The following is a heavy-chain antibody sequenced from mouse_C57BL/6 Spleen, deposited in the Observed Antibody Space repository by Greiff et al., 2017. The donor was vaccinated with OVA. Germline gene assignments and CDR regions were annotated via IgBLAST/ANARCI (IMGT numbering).Heavy chain of an antibody. J-gene: IGHJ2*01. D-gene: IGHD2-14*01. CDR1: GYSITSGYY. CDR2: ISYDGSN. CDR3: ASGYGYFDY. Sequence: EVQLVESGPGLVKPSQSLSLTCSVTGYSITSGYYWNWIRQFPGNKLEWMGYISYDGSNNYNPSLKNRISITRDTPKNQFFLKLNSVTTEDTATYYCASGYGYFDYWGQGTTLTVSS. V-gene: IGHV3-6*01.